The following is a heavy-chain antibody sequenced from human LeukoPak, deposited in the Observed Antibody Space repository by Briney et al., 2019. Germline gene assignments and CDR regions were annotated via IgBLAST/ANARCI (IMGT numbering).Heavy chain of an antibody. D-gene: IGHD3-10*01. Sequence: GASVKVSCKASGYTFTSYGISWVRQAPGQGLEWMGWISAYNGNTNYAQKFQGRVTMTRNTSISTAYMELSSLRSEDTAVYYCARARDLWFGELLFYWFDPWGQGTLVTVSS. V-gene: IGHV1-18*01. J-gene: IGHJ5*02. CDR2: ISAYNGNT. CDR3: ARARDLWFGELLFYWFDP. CDR1: GYTFTSYG.